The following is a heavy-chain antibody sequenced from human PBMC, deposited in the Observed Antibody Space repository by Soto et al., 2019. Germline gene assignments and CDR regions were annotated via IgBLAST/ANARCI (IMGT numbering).Heavy chain of an antibody. V-gene: IGHV6-1*01. J-gene: IGHJ4*02. Sequence: PSQTLSLTCAVSGDSVSTNSATWDWIRQSPSRGLEWLGRTYYRSTWSYDYAVSVQGRITINPDTSNNQFSLQMNSLRDEDTAVNYCARSITMVRGLIIEFFDYWGQGTLVTVSS. CDR1: GDSVSTNSAT. CDR2: TYYRSTWSY. CDR3: ARSITMVRGLIIEFFDY. D-gene: IGHD3-10*01.